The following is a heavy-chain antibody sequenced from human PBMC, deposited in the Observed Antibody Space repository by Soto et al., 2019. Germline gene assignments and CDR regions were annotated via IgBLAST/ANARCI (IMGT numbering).Heavy chain of an antibody. CDR3: VQGGDYLRENWFDP. J-gene: IGHJ5*02. CDR2: ICGSGGST. V-gene: IGHV3-23*01. Sequence: EVQLLESGGGLVQPGGYLRLSCAASGFTFSSYAMSWVRQAPGKWLEWVSAICGSGGSTYYAGSVKGRWTISRGNSKNTPELQMNSLRAEDTAVYFGVQGGDYLRENWFDPWGQGTLVTVSS. D-gene: IGHD4-17*01. CDR1: GFTFSSYA.